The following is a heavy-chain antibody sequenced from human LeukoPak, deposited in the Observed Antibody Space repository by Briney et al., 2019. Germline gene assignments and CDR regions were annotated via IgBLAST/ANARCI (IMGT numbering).Heavy chain of an antibody. J-gene: IGHJ4*02. CDR2: ISSSGSTI. Sequence: PGGSLRLSCAASGFTFSDYYMSWIPQAPGKGLEWVSYISSSGSTIYYADSVKGRFTISRDNAENSLYLQMNSLRAEDTAVYYCARGIVVVTAVRYFDYWGQGTLVTVSS. D-gene: IGHD2-21*02. V-gene: IGHV3-11*04. CDR1: GFTFSDYY. CDR3: ARGIVVVTAVRYFDY.